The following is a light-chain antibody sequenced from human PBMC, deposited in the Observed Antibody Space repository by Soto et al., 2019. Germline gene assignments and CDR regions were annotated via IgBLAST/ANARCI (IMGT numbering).Light chain of an antibody. Sequence: QSALTQPPSASGTPGQRVTISGSVSSSNIGSNTVNWYQQLPGTAPKLLIYSNNQRPSGVPDRFSGSKSGTSASLAISGLQSEDEADYYCAAWDDSLSGYVFGPGTKVTVL. V-gene: IGLV1-44*01. CDR2: SNN. J-gene: IGLJ1*01. CDR1: SSNIGSNT. CDR3: AAWDDSLSGYV.